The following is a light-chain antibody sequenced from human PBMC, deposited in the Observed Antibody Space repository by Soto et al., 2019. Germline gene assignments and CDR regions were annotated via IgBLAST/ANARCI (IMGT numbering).Light chain of an antibody. V-gene: IGLV2-14*01. J-gene: IGLJ2*01. CDR3: SSYTSSRTRV. CDR1: SRDVGGYNY. Sequence: QSVLTQPASVSGSPGQSITISCTGTSRDVGGYNYVSWYQQHPGKAPKLMIYEVSNRPSGVSNRFSGSKSGNTASLTISGLQAEDEADYYCSSYTSSRTRVFGGGTKVTVL. CDR2: EVS.